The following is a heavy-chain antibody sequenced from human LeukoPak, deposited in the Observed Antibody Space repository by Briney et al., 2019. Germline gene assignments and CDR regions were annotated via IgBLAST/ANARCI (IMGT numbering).Heavy chain of an antibody. Sequence: ASVKVSCKASGYTFTSYGISWVRQAPGQGLEWMGWISAYKGNTNYALKLQGRVTMTTDTSTSTAYMELRSLRSEDTAVYYCARVLYDYVWGSYRWRYYYMDVWGKGTTVTVSS. CDR3: ARVLYDYVWGSYRWRYYYMDV. CDR2: ISAYKGNT. CDR1: GYTFTSYG. D-gene: IGHD3-16*02. J-gene: IGHJ6*03. V-gene: IGHV1-18*01.